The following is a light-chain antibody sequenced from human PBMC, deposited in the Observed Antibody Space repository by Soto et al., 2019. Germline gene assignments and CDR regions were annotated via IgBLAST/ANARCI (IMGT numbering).Light chain of an antibody. J-gene: IGKJ3*01. Sequence: EIVLTQSPATLSLSPGERATLSCRASQSVSSYLAWYQQKPGQAPRLLIYDASNRATGSPASFSGSGSETDFTLTISSLEPEDYEVYYCQQRSNWPRRVTFGPGNKVDIK. CDR2: DAS. CDR3: QQRSNWPRRVT. CDR1: QSVSSY. V-gene: IGKV3-11*01.